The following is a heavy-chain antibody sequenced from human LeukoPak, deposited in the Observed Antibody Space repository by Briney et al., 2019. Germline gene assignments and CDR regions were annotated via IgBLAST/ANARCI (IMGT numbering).Heavy chain of an antibody. CDR2: IKQDGSEK. CDR3: ARDKTRGLGYSYSKSGNYFDY. CDR1: GGSISTYY. J-gene: IGHJ4*02. D-gene: IGHD5-18*01. V-gene: IGHV3-7*01. Sequence: PSETLSLTCTVSGGSISTYYWGWIRQAPGKGLEWVANIKQDGSEKYYVDSVKGRFTISRDNAKNSLYLQMNSLRAEDTAVYSCARDKTRGLGYSYSKSGNYFDYWGQGTLVTVSS.